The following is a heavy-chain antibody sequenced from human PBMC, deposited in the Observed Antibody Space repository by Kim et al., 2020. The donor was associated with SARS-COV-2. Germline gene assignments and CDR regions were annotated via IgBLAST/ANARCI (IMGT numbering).Heavy chain of an antibody. CDR3: ARAYRVASSTIGEY. D-gene: IGHD5-12*01. CDR2: INPNTGGT. J-gene: IGHJ4*02. CDR1: GYNFTAYN. V-gene: IGHV1-2*02. Sequence: ASVKVSCKTSGYNFTAYNLYWVRQVPGQGLEWMGLINPNTGGTTSAPKFQGRVTMTRDTSISTAYMELTSLRRDDTATYYCARAYRVASSTIGEYWGQGTLVTVSS.